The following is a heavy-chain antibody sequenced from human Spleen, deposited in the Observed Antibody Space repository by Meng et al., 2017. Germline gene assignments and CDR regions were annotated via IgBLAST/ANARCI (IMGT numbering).Heavy chain of an antibody. V-gene: IGHV1-8*03. CDR1: GYTFSGYY. CDR3: ARIRRSSGWYSLGY. CDR2: MNPNSGNT. Sequence: ASVKVSCKASGYTFSGYYIHWVRRAPGHGLEWMGWMNPNSGNTGYAQKFQGRVTITRNTSISTAYMELSSLRSEDTAVYYCARIRRSSGWYSLGYWGQGTRVNVSS. J-gene: IGHJ4*02. D-gene: IGHD6-19*01.